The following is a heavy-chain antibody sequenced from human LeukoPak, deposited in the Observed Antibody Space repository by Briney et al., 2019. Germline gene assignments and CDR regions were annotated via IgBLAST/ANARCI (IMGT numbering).Heavy chain of an antibody. J-gene: IGHJ5*02. D-gene: IGHD3-3*01. V-gene: IGHV4-59*01. CDR1: GGSISSYY. CDR3: ARVFPEPNDFWSGYSVVWFDP. Sequence: PSETLSLTCTVSGGSISSYYWSWIRQPPGRGLEWIGNIYYSGSTNYNPSLKSRVTISADTSKNKLSLKVSSVTAADTAVYYCARVFPEPNDFWSGYSVVWFDPWGQGTLVTVSS. CDR2: IYYSGST.